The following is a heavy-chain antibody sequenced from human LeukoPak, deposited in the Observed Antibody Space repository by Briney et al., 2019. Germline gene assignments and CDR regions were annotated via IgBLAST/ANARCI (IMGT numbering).Heavy chain of an antibody. Sequence: GASVKVSCKASGYTFTSYGISWVRQAPGQELEWMGWISAYNGNTNYAQTLQGRVTMTTDTSTSTAYMELRSLRSDDTAVYYCARTVSCSSTSCYLSDYWGQGTLVTVSS. J-gene: IGHJ4*02. D-gene: IGHD2-2*01. CDR1: GYTFTSYG. V-gene: IGHV1-18*01. CDR3: ARTVSCSSTSCYLSDY. CDR2: ISAYNGNT.